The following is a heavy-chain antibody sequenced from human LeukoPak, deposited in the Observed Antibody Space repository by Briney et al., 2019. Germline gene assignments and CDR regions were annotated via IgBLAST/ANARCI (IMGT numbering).Heavy chain of an antibody. CDR3: ATGYGSGSYAFDI. Sequence: SVKVSCKASGGTFSSYAISWVRQAPGQGLEWMGGIIPIFGTANYAQKFQGRVTMTEDTSTDTAYMELSSLRSEDTAVYYCATGYGSGSYAFDIWGQGTMVTVSS. D-gene: IGHD3-10*01. CDR2: IIPIFGTA. CDR1: GGTFSSYA. V-gene: IGHV1-69*06. J-gene: IGHJ3*02.